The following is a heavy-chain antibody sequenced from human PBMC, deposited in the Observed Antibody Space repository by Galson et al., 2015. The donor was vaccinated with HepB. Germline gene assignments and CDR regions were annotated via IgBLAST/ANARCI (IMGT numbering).Heavy chain of an antibody. D-gene: IGHD5-12*01. CDR1: GYTLTELS. CDR3: ATVLYSGYENNWFDP. Sequence: SVKVSCKVSGYTLTELSMHWVRQAPGKGLEWMGGFDPEDGETIYARKFQGRVTMTGDTSTDTAYMELSSLRSEDTAVYYCATVLYSGYENNWFDPWGQGTLVTVSS. J-gene: IGHJ5*02. V-gene: IGHV1-24*01. CDR2: FDPEDGET.